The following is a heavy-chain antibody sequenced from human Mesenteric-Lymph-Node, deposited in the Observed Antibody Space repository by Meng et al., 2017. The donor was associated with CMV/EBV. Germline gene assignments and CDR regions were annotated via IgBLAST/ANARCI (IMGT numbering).Heavy chain of an antibody. Sequence: GESLKISCAASGFTFSSYWMHWVRQAPGKGLVWVSRINSDGSSTSYADSVKGRFTISRDNPKNTLYLQMNSLRAEDTAVYYCARPYYDFWSGTPHGGYYFDYWGQGTLVTVSS. J-gene: IGHJ4*02. D-gene: IGHD3-3*01. CDR1: GFTFSSYW. V-gene: IGHV3-74*01. CDR3: ARPYYDFWSGTPHGGYYFDY. CDR2: INSDGSST.